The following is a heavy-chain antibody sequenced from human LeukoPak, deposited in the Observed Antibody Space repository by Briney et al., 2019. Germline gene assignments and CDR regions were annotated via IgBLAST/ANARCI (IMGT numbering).Heavy chain of an antibody. V-gene: IGHV4-31*03. CDR2: IPESWIT. J-gene: IGHJ5*02. Sequence: LSLTCPRSGGSISSGGSVWSWIRHVPGGGLAWIGYIPESWITYYDSFLERRLTISAETSKNHFSLRLSSATAADTAVYHCGAYGGNSVGNWFGPWGPGTEVTVSS. CDR3: GAYGGNSVGNWFGP. D-gene: IGHD4-23*01. CDR1: GGSISSGGSV.